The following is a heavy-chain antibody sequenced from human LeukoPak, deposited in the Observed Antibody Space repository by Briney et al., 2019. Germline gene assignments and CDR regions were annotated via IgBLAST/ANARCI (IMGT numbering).Heavy chain of an antibody. CDR3: ARGKDRELLSSEWLFDY. J-gene: IGHJ4*02. CDR1: GYTFTSYD. Sequence: GASVTVSCKASGYTFTSYDINWVRQATGQGLEWMGGMNPKSGKTGYAQKFQGRVTMTRKTSISTAYMELSSLRSEDTAVYYCARGKDRELLSSEWLFDYWGQGTLVTVSS. CDR2: MNPKSGKT. D-gene: IGHD2-2*01. V-gene: IGHV1-8*01.